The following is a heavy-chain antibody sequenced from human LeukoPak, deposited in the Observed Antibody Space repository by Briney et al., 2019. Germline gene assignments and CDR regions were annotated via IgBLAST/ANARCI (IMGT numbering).Heavy chain of an antibody. J-gene: IGHJ4*02. Sequence: ASVKVSCKASGYTFTSYGISWVRQAPGQGLEWMGWISAYNGNTNYAQKLQGRVTITADKSTSTAYMELSSLRSEDTAVYYCARDGNGSGSYYNPPDLDYWGQGTLVTVSS. CDR2: ISAYNGNT. V-gene: IGHV1-18*01. D-gene: IGHD3-10*01. CDR1: GYTFTSYG. CDR3: ARDGNGSGSYYNPPDLDY.